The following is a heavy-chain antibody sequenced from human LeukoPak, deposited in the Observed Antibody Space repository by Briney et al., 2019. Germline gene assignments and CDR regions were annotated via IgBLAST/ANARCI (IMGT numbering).Heavy chain of an antibody. CDR3: AKFPLPLNYYDY. J-gene: IGHJ4*02. CDR2: ITSSSTYT. V-gene: IGHV3-21*04. Sequence: KPGGSLRLSCAASGFTFTSYSMNWVRQAPGKGLEWVSSITSSSTYTFYADSVKGRFTISRDNSKNTLYLQMNSLRAEDTAVYYCAKFPLPLNYYDYWGQGTLVTVSS. CDR1: GFTFTSYS. D-gene: IGHD2-21*01.